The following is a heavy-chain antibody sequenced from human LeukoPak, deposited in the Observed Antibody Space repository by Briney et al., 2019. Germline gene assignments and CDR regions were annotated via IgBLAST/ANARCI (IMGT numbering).Heavy chain of an antibody. CDR1: GYSFTSYW. J-gene: IGHJ3*02. Sequence: GESLKISCKGSGYSFTSYWIGWVRQMPGKGLEWMGIIYPGDSETRYSPSFQGQVTIPADKSISTAYLQWSSLKASDTAMYYCAGAIVGAATAFDIWGQGTLVTVSS. CDR3: AGAIVGAATAFDI. CDR2: IYPGDSET. D-gene: IGHD1-26*01. V-gene: IGHV5-51*01.